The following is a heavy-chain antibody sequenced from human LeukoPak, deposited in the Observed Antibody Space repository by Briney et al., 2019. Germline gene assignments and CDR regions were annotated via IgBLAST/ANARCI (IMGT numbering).Heavy chain of an antibody. Sequence: ASVKVSCKASGYTFTGYYMHWVRQAPGQGLEWMGWINPNSGGTNYAQKFQGRVTMTRDTSISTAYMELSRLRSDDTAVYYCARGWDFDWSMAGHMDVWGQGTTVTVSS. CDR1: GYTFTGYY. D-gene: IGHD3-9*01. CDR2: INPNSGGT. CDR3: ARGWDFDWSMAGHMDV. V-gene: IGHV1-2*02. J-gene: IGHJ6*02.